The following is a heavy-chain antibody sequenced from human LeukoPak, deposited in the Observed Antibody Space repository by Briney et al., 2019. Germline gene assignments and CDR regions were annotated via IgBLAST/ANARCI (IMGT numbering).Heavy chain of an antibody. D-gene: IGHD3-22*01. Sequence: GGSLRLSCAASGFTVSSNYMSWVRQAPGKGLEWVSVIYSGGGTYYADSVKGRFTISRDNSKNTLYLQMNSLRAEDTAVYYCASLSTMIVVVANDAFDIWGQGTMVTVSS. J-gene: IGHJ3*02. CDR3: ASLSTMIVVVANDAFDI. V-gene: IGHV3-66*01. CDR2: IYSGGGT. CDR1: GFTVSSNY.